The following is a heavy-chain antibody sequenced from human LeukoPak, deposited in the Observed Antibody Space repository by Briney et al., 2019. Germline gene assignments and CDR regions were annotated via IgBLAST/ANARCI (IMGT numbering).Heavy chain of an antibody. D-gene: IGHD6-13*01. CDR1: GFTFDDYV. Sequence: GGSLRLSCSASGFTFDDYVMHWVRQAPGKGLEWVSGISWNSGTIGYADSVKGRFTISRDNAKNSLYLQMNSLRAEDTAVYYCASAIAATPFDYWGQGTLVTVSS. J-gene: IGHJ4*02. CDR3: ASAIAATPFDY. V-gene: IGHV3-9*01. CDR2: ISWNSGTI.